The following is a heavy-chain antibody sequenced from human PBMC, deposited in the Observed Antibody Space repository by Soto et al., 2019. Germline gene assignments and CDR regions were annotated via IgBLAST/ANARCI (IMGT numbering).Heavy chain of an antibody. Sequence: GESLKISCKGSGYSFTTYWISWVRQMPGKGLEWMGRIDPSDSYTKYSPSFQGHVTISADGSISTAYLQWSSLKASDTAMYYCARQEPDYYYYYGMDVWGQGTTVTVSS. CDR3: ARQEPDYYYYYGMDV. D-gene: IGHD1-1*01. J-gene: IGHJ6*02. CDR1: GYSFTTYW. CDR2: IDPSDSYT. V-gene: IGHV5-10-1*01.